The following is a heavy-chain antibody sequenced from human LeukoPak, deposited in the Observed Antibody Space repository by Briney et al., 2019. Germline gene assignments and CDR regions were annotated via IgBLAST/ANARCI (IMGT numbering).Heavy chain of an antibody. CDR3: ARDRWSYRGAPDY. J-gene: IGHJ4*02. CDR2: INPNSGGT. CDR1: GYTFTGYY. D-gene: IGHD1-26*01. V-gene: IGHV1-2*02. Sequence: GASVKVSCKASGYTFTGYYMHWVRQAPGQGLEWMGWINPNSGGTNYAQKFQGRVTMTRDTSISTAYMELSRLRSDDTAVYCCARDRWSYRGAPDYWGQGTLVTVSS.